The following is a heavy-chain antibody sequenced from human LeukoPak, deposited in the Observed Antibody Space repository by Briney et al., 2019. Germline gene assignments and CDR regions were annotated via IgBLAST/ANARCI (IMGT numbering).Heavy chain of an antibody. CDR1: GFTFSSYA. CDR3: ARVGYCSSTNCFTNYFDY. CDR2: ISSNGGST. J-gene: IGHJ4*02. D-gene: IGHD2-2*01. V-gene: IGHV3-64*01. Sequence: GGSLRLPCAASGFTFSSYAMQWVRQAPGKALEYVSAISSNGGSTYYANSVKGRFTISRDNSKNTLYLQMGSLRAEDMAVYYCARVGYCSSTNCFTNYFDYWGQGTLVTVSS.